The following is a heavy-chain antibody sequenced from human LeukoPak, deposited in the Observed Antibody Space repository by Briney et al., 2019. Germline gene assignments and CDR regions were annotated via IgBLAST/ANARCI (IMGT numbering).Heavy chain of an antibody. V-gene: IGHV4-59*08. D-gene: IGHD3-10*01. Sequence: SETLSLTCTVSGASISGYYWTWIRQPPGKGLEWIGYIYNSGSTNYNPSLKSRVTVSVDTSKNQFSLNLSSVTAADTAVYYCARQFGSGLWYFDLWGRGTLVTVSS. J-gene: IGHJ2*01. CDR2: IYNSGST. CDR3: ARQFGSGLWYFDL. CDR1: GASISGYY.